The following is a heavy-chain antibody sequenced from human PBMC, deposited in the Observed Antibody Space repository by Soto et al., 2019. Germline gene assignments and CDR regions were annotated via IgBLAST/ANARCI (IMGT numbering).Heavy chain of an antibody. D-gene: IGHD2-15*01. CDR1: GFTFSSYE. Sequence: PGGSLRLSCAASGFTFSSYEMNWVRQAPGKGLEWVSYISSSGSTIYYADSVKGRFTISRDNAKNSLYLQMNSLRAEDTAVYYCAIQPAEIVVVVAATPPRSKVPWFDPWGQGPLVTVSS. J-gene: IGHJ5*02. CDR2: ISSSGSTI. V-gene: IGHV3-48*03. CDR3: AIQPAEIVVVVAATPPRSKVPWFDP.